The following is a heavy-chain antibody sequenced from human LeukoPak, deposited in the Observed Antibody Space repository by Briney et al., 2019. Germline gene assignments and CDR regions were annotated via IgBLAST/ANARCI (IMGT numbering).Heavy chain of an antibody. D-gene: IGHD2-15*01. J-gene: IGHJ4*02. CDR2: ISGSGGST. CDR1: GFTFSSYA. CDR3: AKPPWDCSGGSCYLFFDY. V-gene: IGHV3-23*01. Sequence: GGSLRLSCAASGFTFSSYAMSWVRQAPGKGLEWVSAISGSGGSTYYADSVKGRFTISRDNSKNALYLQMNSLRAEDTAVYYCAKPPWDCSGGSCYLFFDYWGQGTLVTVSS.